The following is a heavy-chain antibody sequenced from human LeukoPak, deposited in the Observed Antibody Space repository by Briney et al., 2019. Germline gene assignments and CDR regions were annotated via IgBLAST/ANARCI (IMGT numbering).Heavy chain of an antibody. D-gene: IGHD6-19*01. CDR2: IDASGGAT. Sequence: GGSLRLSCAVSGFTFSHYAMYWVRQAPGKGLEWVSSIDASGGATYYADSVKGRFTISRDNSKNTFYLQMNNLRAEDTAVYFCAKRSGSGWYGWFAPWGQGTLVTVSS. CDR1: GFTFSHYA. J-gene: IGHJ5*02. CDR3: AKRSGSGWYGWFAP. V-gene: IGHV3-23*01.